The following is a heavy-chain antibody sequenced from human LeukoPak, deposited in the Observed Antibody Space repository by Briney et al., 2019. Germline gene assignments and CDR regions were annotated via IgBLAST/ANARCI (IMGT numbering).Heavy chain of an antibody. J-gene: IGHJ4*02. CDR2: ITGDGSGS. CDR1: GFPFANTW. Sequence: GGSLRLSCAASGFPFANTWMHWVRQAPGKGLVWVSLITGDGSGSNYADSVKGRFTISRDNAKNTLYLQMHSLRTEDTAVYYCVIGGTYGSGSWGQGTLVTVSS. CDR3: VIGGTYGSGS. V-gene: IGHV3-74*01. D-gene: IGHD3-10*01.